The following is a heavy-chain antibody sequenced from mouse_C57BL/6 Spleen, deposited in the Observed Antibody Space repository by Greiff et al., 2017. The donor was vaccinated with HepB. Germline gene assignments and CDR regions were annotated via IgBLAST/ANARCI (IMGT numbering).Heavy chain of an antibody. CDR3: AREQYGHYAMDY. Sequence: EVKLVESGGGLVQSGRSLRLSCATSGFTFSDFYMEWVRQAPGKGLEWIAASRNKANDYTTEYSASVKGRFIVSRDTSQSILYLQMNALRAEDTAIYYCAREQYGHYAMDYWGQGTSVTVSS. J-gene: IGHJ4*01. CDR1: GFTFSDFY. CDR2: SRNKANDYTT. D-gene: IGHD1-1*02. V-gene: IGHV7-1*01.